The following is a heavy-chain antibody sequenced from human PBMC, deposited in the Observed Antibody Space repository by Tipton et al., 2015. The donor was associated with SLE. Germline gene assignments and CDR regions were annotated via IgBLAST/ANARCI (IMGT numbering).Heavy chain of an antibody. D-gene: IGHD6-13*01. CDR1: GYSISSGYY. V-gene: IGHV4-38-2*02. J-gene: IGHJ4*02. Sequence: TLSLTCAVSGYSISSGYYWGWIRQPPGKGLEWIGSIYHTGNTFYNPSLESRVTISVDTSKNQFSLKLSSVTAADTAVYYCAREVSRWSLYYFDYWGQGTLVTVSS. CDR3: AREVSRWSLYYFDY. CDR2: IYHTGNT.